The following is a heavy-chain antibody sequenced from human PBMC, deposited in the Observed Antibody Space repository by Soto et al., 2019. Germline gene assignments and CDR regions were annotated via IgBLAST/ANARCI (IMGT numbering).Heavy chain of an antibody. J-gene: IGHJ3*01. CDR1: GYTFIYDF. CDR2: INPSGDTT. CDR3: ARERTTYFFDRSGSDDAFDL. D-gene: IGHD3-22*01. V-gene: IGHV1-46*01. Sequence: ASVKVSCKASGYTFIYDFIHWMRQAPGQGLEWMGIINPSGDTTTTTYALKFQGRVTMTRDTSTSTVYMELSRLRSDDTAVYYCARERTTYFFDRSGSDDAFDLWGQGTMVTVSS.